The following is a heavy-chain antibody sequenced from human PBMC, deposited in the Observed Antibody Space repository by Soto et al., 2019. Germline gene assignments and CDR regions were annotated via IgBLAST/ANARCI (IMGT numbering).Heavy chain of an antibody. Sequence: EVQVVESGGGFIQPGGSLRLSCAASGYALRDYSMNWVRQAPGKGLEWGSYTGTSRKYTFYADSVRGRFTISRDDARNSVYLQLNSLRDEDTAVYYCVRDRDWAFDIWGQGTMVTVSS. V-gene: IGHV3-48*02. CDR1: GYALRDYS. D-gene: IGHD3-9*01. CDR3: VRDRDWAFDI. CDR2: TGTSRKYT. J-gene: IGHJ3*02.